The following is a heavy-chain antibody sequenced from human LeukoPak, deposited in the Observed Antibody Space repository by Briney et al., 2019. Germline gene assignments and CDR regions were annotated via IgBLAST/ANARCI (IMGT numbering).Heavy chain of an antibody. D-gene: IGHD4-11*01. V-gene: IGHV3-7*01. CDR1: GFIFSTYW. Sequence: GGSLRLSCAASGFIFSTYWMTWVRQAPGKGLEWVANINQDGSEEYYVDSVKGRFTISRDNARNSLYLQMHSLRADDTAVYYCATDRRTEGLHFDYWGQGSLVTVSS. CDR2: INQDGSEE. CDR3: ATDRRTEGLHFDY. J-gene: IGHJ4*02.